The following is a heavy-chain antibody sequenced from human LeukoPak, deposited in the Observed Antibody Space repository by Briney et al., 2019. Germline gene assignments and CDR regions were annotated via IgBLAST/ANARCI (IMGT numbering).Heavy chain of an antibody. J-gene: IGHJ4*02. Sequence: GGSLRLSCAASGFTFSSYGMHWVRQAPGKGLEWVAVIWYDGSNKYYADSVKGRFTISRDNSKNTLYLQMNSLRAEDTAVYYCARVGTPRILDFDYWCQGTLVTVSS. D-gene: IGHD5-18*01. CDR1: GFTFSSYG. V-gene: IGHV3-33*01. CDR3: ARVGTPRILDFDY. CDR2: IWYDGSNK.